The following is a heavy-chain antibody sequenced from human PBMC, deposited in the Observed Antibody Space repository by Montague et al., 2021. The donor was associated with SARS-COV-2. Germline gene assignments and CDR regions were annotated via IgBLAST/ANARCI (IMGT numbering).Heavy chain of an antibody. Sequence: TLSLTCTVSGGSIRSGSYYWSWIRQPAGKGLEWIGRIYSSGSTNYNPSLKSRVTMSVDTSKNQFSLKLSSMTAADTAVYYCARDRGLGVAENFDCWGQGTLVTVSS. CDR1: GGSIRSGSYY. D-gene: IGHD3-10*01. CDR3: ARDRGLGVAENFDC. J-gene: IGHJ4*02. V-gene: IGHV4-61*02. CDR2: IYSSGST.